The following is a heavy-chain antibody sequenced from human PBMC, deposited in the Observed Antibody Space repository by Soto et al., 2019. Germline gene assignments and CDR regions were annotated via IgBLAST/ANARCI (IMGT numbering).Heavy chain of an antibody. V-gene: IGHV4-39*01. CDR3: ARYYYGSGSYPWFDP. D-gene: IGHD3-10*01. J-gene: IGHJ5*02. CDR2: IYYSGNT. Sequence: SETLSLTCTVSGGSVSSTGYYWGWIRQPPGKGLEWIGTIYYSGNTYYNPSLTSRVTMSVDTSKNQFSLRLSSVTAADTAVYYCARYYYGSGSYPWFDPWGQGTLVTVSS. CDR1: GGSVSSTGYY.